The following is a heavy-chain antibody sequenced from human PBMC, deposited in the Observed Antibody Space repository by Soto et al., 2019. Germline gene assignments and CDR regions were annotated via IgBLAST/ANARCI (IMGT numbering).Heavy chain of an antibody. D-gene: IGHD5-18*01. V-gene: IGHV1-69*02. J-gene: IGHJ4*02. Sequence: QVQLVQSGAEVKKPGSSVKVSCKASGGTFSSHTISWVRQAPGQGLEWMGRIIAILGITNYAQKVQGRVTITADKSTSTAYMELSSLRSEDTAVYYCALKGSYGTNLDFWGQGTLVTVSS. CDR3: ALKGSYGTNLDF. CDR1: GGTFSSHT. CDR2: IIAILGIT.